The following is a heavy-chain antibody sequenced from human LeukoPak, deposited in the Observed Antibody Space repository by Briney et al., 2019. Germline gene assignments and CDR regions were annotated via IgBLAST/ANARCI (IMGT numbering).Heavy chain of an antibody. Sequence: PGGSLRLSCAASGFTFSSYSMNWARQAPGKGLEWVSSISSSSSYIYYADSVKGRFTISRDNAKNSLYLQMNSLRAEDTAVYYCARDRVFADGYSRFDLWGRGTLVTVSS. CDR1: GFTFSSYS. V-gene: IGHV3-21*01. J-gene: IGHJ2*01. CDR2: ISSSSSYI. CDR3: ARDRVFADGYSRFDL. D-gene: IGHD5-24*01.